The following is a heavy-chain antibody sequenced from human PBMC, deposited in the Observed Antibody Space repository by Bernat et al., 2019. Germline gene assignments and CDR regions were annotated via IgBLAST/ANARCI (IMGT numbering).Heavy chain of an antibody. Sequence: EVQLVESGGGLVQPGGSLRLSCAASGFTFSSYWMHWVRQAPGKGLVWVSRINSDGSNTTYADSVKGRFTISRDNAKNTLYLQMDSLRAEDTAVYYCATFNYGDQRVYWGQGTLVTVSS. V-gene: IGHV3-74*03. D-gene: IGHD4-17*01. CDR2: INSDGSNT. CDR1: GFTFSSYW. CDR3: ATFNYGDQRVY. J-gene: IGHJ4*02.